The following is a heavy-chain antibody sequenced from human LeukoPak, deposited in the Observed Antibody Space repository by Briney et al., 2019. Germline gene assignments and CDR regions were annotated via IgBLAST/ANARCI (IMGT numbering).Heavy chain of an antibody. J-gene: IGHJ5*02. CDR2: IHPSGTT. V-gene: IGHV4-34*01. CDR1: GGSFDTYY. CDR3: ARGWGSVTVTPPGPP. Sequence: SETLSLTCAIYGGSFDTYYWHWVRQPPGKGLEWIGEIHPSGTTNYYPSLKSRVTISIDASKNQFSLKLTSVTAADTAVYYCARGWGSVTVTPPGPPWGQGTLVTVFS. D-gene: IGHD6-19*01.